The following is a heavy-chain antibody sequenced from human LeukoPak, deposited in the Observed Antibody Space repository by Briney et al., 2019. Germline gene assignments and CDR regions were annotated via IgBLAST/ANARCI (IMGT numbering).Heavy chain of an antibody. V-gene: IGHV4-39*07. J-gene: IGHJ4*02. Sequence: SETLSLTCTVSGGSISSSSYYWGWIRQPPGKGLEWIGSIYYSGSTYYNPSLKSRVTISVDTSKNQFSLKLSSVTAADTAVYYCARDRGQHLVRGYFDYWGQGTLVTVSS. D-gene: IGHD6-13*01. CDR3: ARDRGQHLVRGYFDY. CDR1: GGSISSSSYY. CDR2: IYYSGST.